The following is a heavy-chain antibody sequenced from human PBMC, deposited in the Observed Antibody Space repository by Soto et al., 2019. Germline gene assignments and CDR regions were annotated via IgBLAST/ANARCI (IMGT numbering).Heavy chain of an antibody. V-gene: IGHV3-30*03. CDR2: ISYDGSNK. Sequence: GGSLRLSCAASGFTFSSYGMHWVRQAPGKGLEWVAVISYDGSNKYYADSVKGRFTISRDNSKNTLYLQMNSLRAEDTAVYYCARDQSSGYYFWYFDYWGQGTLVTVS. D-gene: IGHD3-22*01. CDR1: GFTFSSYG. J-gene: IGHJ4*02. CDR3: ARDQSSGYYFWYFDY.